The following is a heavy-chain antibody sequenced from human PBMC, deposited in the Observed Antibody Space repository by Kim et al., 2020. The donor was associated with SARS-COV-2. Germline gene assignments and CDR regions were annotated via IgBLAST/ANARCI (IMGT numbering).Heavy chain of an antibody. CDR1: GGSISSSSYY. D-gene: IGHD6-13*01. V-gene: IGHV4-39*01. CDR3: ASGKSIAAAIQIGYFDY. J-gene: IGHJ4*02. CDR2: IYYSGST. Sequence: SETLSLTCTVSGGSISSSSYYWGWIRQPPGKGLEWIGSIYYSGSTYYNPSLKSRVTISVDTSKNQFSLKLSSVTAADTAVYYCASGKSIAAAIQIGYFDYWGQGTLVTVSA.